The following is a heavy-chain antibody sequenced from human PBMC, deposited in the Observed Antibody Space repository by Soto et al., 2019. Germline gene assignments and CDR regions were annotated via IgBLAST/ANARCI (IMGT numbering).Heavy chain of an antibody. CDR3: ARLITEVVPGALDY. J-gene: IGHJ4*02. CDR1: GYTFTSYG. Sequence: ASVKVSCRASGYTFTSYGISWVRQAPGQGLEWMGWISAYNGNTNYAQKLQGRVTMTTDTSTSTAYMELRSLRSDDTAVYYCARLITEVVPGALDYWGQGTLVTVSS. CDR2: ISAYNGNT. V-gene: IGHV1-18*01. D-gene: IGHD3-10*01.